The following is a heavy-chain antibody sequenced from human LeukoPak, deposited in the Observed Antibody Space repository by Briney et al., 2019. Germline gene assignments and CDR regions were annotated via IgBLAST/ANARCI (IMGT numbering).Heavy chain of an antibody. D-gene: IGHD3-22*01. V-gene: IGHV3-23*01. CDR2: ISGSGSST. CDR1: GFTFSSYA. J-gene: IGHJ4*02. CDR3: AKEYSEYYRDTSGYFGSFDY. Sequence: GGSLRLSCAASGFTFSSYAMSWVRQPPGKGLEWVSVISGSGSSTYDADSVQGRFTVSRDNSKNTLYLQMNSLRPEDTAIYYCAKEYSEYYRDTSGYFGSFDYWGQGTLVTVSS.